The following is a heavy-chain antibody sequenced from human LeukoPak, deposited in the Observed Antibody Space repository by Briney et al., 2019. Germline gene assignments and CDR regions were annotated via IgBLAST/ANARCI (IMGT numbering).Heavy chain of an antibody. D-gene: IGHD2-15*01. CDR3: ARGVRGCSGGSCYFDAFDI. CDR2: MNPNSGNT. V-gene: IGHV1-8*03. Sequence: ASVKVSCKASGYTFTSYDINWVRQDTGQGLEWMGWMNPNSGNTGYAQKFQGRVTITRNTSISTAYMELSSLRSEDTAVYYCARGVRGCSGGSCYFDAFDIWGQGTMVTVSS. J-gene: IGHJ3*02. CDR1: GYTFTSYD.